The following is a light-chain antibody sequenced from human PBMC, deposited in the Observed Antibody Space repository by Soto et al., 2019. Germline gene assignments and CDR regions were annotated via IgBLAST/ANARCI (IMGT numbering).Light chain of an antibody. CDR1: QSISSW. J-gene: IGKJ1*01. CDR3: QQYNSYSRA. V-gene: IGKV1-5*03. CDR2: KAS. Sequence: DIQMTQSPSTLSASVGDRVTITCRASQSISSWLAWYQQKPGKAPKLLIYKASSLESGVPSRFSGSGSGTEFTLTISSRQPDDFATYYCQQYNSYSRAFGQGTKVEIK.